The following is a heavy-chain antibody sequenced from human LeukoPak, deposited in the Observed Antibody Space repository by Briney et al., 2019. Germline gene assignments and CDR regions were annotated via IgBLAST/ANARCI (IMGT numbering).Heavy chain of an antibody. J-gene: IGHJ4*02. CDR2: IYSGGST. CDR3: ATMGSGYYYGFDY. Sequence: PAGSLRLSCAASGFTVSSNYMSWGRQAPRQGLDWVSVIYSGGSTYYADSVKGRFTISRDNSKNTLYLQMNSLRAEDTAVYYCATMGSGYYYGFDYWGQGTLVTVSS. CDR1: GFTVSSNY. V-gene: IGHV3-53*01. D-gene: IGHD3-22*01.